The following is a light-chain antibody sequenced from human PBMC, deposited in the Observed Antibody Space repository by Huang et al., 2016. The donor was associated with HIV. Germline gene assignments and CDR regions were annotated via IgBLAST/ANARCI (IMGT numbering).Light chain of an antibody. CDR2: ASS. CDR1: QGVSTS. J-gene: IGKJ5*01. V-gene: IGKV1-12*01. CDR3: QQAHSFPFT. Sequence: DIQMTQSPSSVSASVGERVPIICRVSQGVSTSLAWYQQKPGKAPNLLIFASSTLQSGVPSRASASGSGRHFTLTISSIQSEDFATYYCQQAHSFPFTFGQGTRLDIK.